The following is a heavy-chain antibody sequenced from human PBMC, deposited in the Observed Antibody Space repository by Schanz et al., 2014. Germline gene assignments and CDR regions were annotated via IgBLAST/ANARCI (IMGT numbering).Heavy chain of an antibody. V-gene: IGHV3-23*04. Sequence: EVQLVESGGCLVQPGGSLRLSCAASGFSASGLSLSNYAMSWVRQAPGGGLEWLSSISSSESWTSYADSVKGRFTISRDKLNDIVVLPLPSLRDPHTAISFCAKDLGPRGVGATLDYWGQGTLVTVSS. CDR1: GLSLSNYA. D-gene: IGHD1-26*01. CDR2: ISSSESWT. J-gene: IGHJ4*02. CDR3: AKDLGPRGVGATLDY.